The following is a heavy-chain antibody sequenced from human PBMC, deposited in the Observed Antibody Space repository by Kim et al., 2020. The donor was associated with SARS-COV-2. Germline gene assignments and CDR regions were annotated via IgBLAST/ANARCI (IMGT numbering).Heavy chain of an antibody. V-gene: IGHV3-11*05. Sequence: GGSLRLSCAASGFTFSDYYMSWIRQAPGKGLEWVSYISSSSSYTNYAYSVKGRVTISRDNAKNSLYLQMNSLRAEDTAVYYCARVGYDYVWGSYRDYYYYYGMDVWGQGTTVTVSS. CDR3: ARVGYDYVWGSYRDYYYYYGMDV. J-gene: IGHJ6*02. CDR1: GFTFSDYY. CDR2: ISSSSSYT. D-gene: IGHD3-16*02.